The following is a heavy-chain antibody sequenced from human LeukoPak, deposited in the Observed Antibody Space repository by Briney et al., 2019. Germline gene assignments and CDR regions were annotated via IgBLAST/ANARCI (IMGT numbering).Heavy chain of an antibody. CDR3: ASGSPFRKYFDY. V-gene: IGHV3-23*01. Sequence: PGGSLSPACAASGSTFSTYVMNWFRQAPGKGLEWVSTISVGAEYIFYADSVKGRFTSSRDDSNNALYLQMHSLRAEDTALYYCASGSPFRKYFDYWGQGTLVTVSS. CDR2: ISVGAEYI. CDR1: GSTFSTYV. D-gene: IGHD3-10*01. J-gene: IGHJ4*02.